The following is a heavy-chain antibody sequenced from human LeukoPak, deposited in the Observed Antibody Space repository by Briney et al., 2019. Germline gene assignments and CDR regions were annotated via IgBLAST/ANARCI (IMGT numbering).Heavy chain of an antibody. CDR2: IHPDGIEK. V-gene: IGHV3-7*04. Sequence: TGGFLRLSCAASGFTFRTYWMSWVRQAPGKGLEWVANIHPDGIEKYHVDSVKGRFTIFRDNARNLLYLQMSSLRADDTAVYYCSRGDDFSGDSWGQGTLVTVSS. CDR3: SRGDDFSGDS. J-gene: IGHJ5*01. D-gene: IGHD2-21*02. CDR1: GFTFRTYW.